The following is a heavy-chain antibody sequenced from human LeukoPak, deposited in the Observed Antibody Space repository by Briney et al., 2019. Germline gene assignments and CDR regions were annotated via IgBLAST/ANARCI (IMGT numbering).Heavy chain of an antibody. CDR1: GGSISSSSYY. Sequence: SETLSLTCTVSGGSISSSSYYWGWIRQPPGKGLEWIGSIYYSGSTYYNPSLKSRVTISVDTSKNQFSLKLSSVTAADTAVYYCARPLHISSWLNWGQGTLVTVSS. CDR3: ARPLHISSWLN. D-gene: IGHD6-13*01. CDR2: IYYSGST. V-gene: IGHV4-39*01. J-gene: IGHJ4*02.